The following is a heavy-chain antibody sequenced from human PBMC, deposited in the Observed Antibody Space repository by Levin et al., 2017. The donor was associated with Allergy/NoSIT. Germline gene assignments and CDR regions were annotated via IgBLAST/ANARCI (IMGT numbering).Heavy chain of an antibody. CDR1: GFTLSSYT. Sequence: SCAASGFTLSSYTMTWVRQAPGKGLEWVSTLRYSGDTTHYADSVKGRFTISRDGSKDTLFLQMNSLRAEDTAMYYCAKGLYSGSPYRAFEMWGQGTMVTVSS. J-gene: IGHJ3*02. CDR3: AKGLYSGSPYRAFEM. CDR2: LRYSGDTT. V-gene: IGHV3-23*01. D-gene: IGHD1-26*01.